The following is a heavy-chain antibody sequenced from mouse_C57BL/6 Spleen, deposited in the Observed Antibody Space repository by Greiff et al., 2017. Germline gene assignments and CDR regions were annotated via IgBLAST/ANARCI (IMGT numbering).Heavy chain of an antibody. J-gene: IGHJ1*03. D-gene: IGHD2-4*01. Sequence: EVQLVESGPGLVKPSQSLSLTCSVTGYSITSGYYWNWIRQFPGNKLEWMGYISYDGSNNYNPSLKNRISITRDTSKNQFFLKLNSVTTEDTDTYDCARDNDYDWDWYFDVWGTGTTVTVSS. CDR1: GYSITSGYY. V-gene: IGHV3-6*01. CDR2: ISYDGSN. CDR3: ARDNDYDWDWYFDV.